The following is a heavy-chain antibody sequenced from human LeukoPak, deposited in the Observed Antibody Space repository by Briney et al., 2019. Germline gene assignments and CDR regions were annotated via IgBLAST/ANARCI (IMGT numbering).Heavy chain of an antibody. CDR1: RFTFSSYS. D-gene: IGHD3-22*01. CDR3: ARDTLNYYDSSGYYLDFDY. J-gene: IGHJ4*02. CDR2: ISSSSRTI. Sequence: GGSLRLSCAASRFTFSSYSMNWVRQAPGEGLEWVSYISSSSRTIYYADSVKGRFTISRDNAKNSLDLQMNSLRAEDTAVYYCARDTLNYYDSSGYYLDFDYWGQGTLVTVSS. V-gene: IGHV3-48*01.